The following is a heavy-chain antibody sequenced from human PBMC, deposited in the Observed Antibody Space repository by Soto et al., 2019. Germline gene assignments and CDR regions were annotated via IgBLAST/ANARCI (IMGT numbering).Heavy chain of an antibody. J-gene: IGHJ5*02. V-gene: IGHV1-18*01. CDR2: ISAYNGNT. CDR1: GYTFGSYG. D-gene: IGHD3-3*01. Sequence: QVQLVQSGAEVKKPGASVKVSCKASGYTFGSYGMTWVRQAPGQGLEWMGWISAYNGNTDYAQKFQGRVTLTTDTSTDTAYMELRSLRSDDTAVYYCARDRVVVPGWFDPWSQGTLVTVSS. CDR3: ARDRVVVPGWFDP.